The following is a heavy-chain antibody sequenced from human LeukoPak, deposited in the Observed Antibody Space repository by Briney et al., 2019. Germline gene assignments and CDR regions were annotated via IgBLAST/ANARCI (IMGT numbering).Heavy chain of an antibody. J-gene: IGHJ4*02. Sequence: GGSLRLSCAASGFTFSSYSMNWVRQAPGKGLEWVSSISSSSSYIYYADSVKGRFTISRDNAKNSLYLQMNSLRAEDTAVNYCARDPPRCSGGSCYLDYWGQGTLVTVSS. CDR2: ISSSSSYI. V-gene: IGHV3-21*01. CDR3: ARDPPRCSGGSCYLDY. D-gene: IGHD2-15*01. CDR1: GFTFSSYS.